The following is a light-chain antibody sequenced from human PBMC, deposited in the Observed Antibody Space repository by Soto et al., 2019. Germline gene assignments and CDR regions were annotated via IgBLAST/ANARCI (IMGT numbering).Light chain of an antibody. Sequence: QSVLTQPPSVSGAPGQRVTISCTGSSSNIGAGYDVHWYQHLPGTAPKLLIYSNNNRPSGVPDRFSGSKSGKSASLAITGLQPEDEGDYYCQAYDNSLTGLFGGGTQLTVL. CDR1: SSNIGAGYD. V-gene: IGLV1-40*01. CDR2: SNN. J-gene: IGLJ2*01. CDR3: QAYDNSLTGL.